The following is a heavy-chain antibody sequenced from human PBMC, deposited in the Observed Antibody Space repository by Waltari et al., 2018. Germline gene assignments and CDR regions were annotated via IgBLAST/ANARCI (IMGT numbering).Heavy chain of an antibody. V-gene: IGHV4-34*01. CDR3: ARGGGDSYYYYYYMDV. CDR2: INHSGST. J-gene: IGHJ6*03. CDR1: GGSFSGYY. Sequence: QVQLQQWGAGLLKPSETLSLTCAVYGGSFSGYYWSWIRQPPGKGLEGIGEINHSGSTNYNPSLKSRVTRSVDTSKDQFSLKLSAVTAADTAVYYCARGGGDSYYYYYYMDVWGKGTTVTVSS. D-gene: IGHD2-21*01.